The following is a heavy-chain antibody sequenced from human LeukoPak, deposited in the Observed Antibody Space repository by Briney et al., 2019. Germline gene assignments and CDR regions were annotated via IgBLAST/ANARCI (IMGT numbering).Heavy chain of an antibody. CDR3: ARGSFPGYSYN. V-gene: IGHV1-2*02. CDR1: GFTFTGYY. J-gene: IGHJ4*02. D-gene: IGHD3-22*01. Sequence: ASVKVSCKASGFTFTGYYMHWVRQAPGQGLEWMGWINPNSGGTNYAQKFQGRVTMTRDTSITTAYMELTSLRSDDTAVYYCARGSFPGYSYNWGQGTLVTVSS. CDR2: INPNSGGT.